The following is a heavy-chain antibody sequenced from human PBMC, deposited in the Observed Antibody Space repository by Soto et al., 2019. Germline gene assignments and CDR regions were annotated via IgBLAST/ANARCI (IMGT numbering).Heavy chain of an antibody. CDR1: GGSISSGGYY. D-gene: IGHD2-2*01. J-gene: IGHJ6*02. CDR2: IYYSGST. Sequence: KTSETLSLICTVSGGSISSGGYYWSWIRQHPGKGLEWIGYIYYSGSTYYNPSLKSRVTISVDTSKNQFSLKLSSVTAADTAVYYCARAIVVVPAAMEYYYYYGMDVWGQGTTVTVSS. CDR3: ARAIVVVPAAMEYYYYYGMDV. V-gene: IGHV4-31*03.